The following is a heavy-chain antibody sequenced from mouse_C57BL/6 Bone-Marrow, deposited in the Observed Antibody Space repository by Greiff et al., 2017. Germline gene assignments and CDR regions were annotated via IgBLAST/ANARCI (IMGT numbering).Heavy chain of an antibody. CDR1: GYTFTSYG. V-gene: IGHV1-81*01. D-gene: IGHD2-2*01. Sequence: QVQLKESGAELARPGASVKLSCKASGYTFTSYGISWVKQRTGQGLEWIGEIYPRSGNTYYNEKFKGKATLTADKSSSTAYMELRSLTSEDSAVYFCARAGLRRRPGFAYWGQGTLVTVSA. CDR3: ARAGLRRRPGFAY. CDR2: IYPRSGNT. J-gene: IGHJ3*01.